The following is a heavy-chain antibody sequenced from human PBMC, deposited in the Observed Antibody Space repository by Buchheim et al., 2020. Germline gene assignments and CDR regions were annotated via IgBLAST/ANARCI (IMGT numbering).Heavy chain of an antibody. D-gene: IGHD2-2*01. Sequence: QVQLVESGGGVVQPGRSLRLSCAASGFTFSSYAMHWVRQAPGKGLEWVAVISYDGSNKYYADSVKGRFTISRDNSKNTLYLQMNSLRAEDTAVYYCARDFERLGYCSSTSCPYPGYWGQGT. CDR1: GFTFSSYA. J-gene: IGHJ4*02. V-gene: IGHV3-30*04. CDR2: ISYDGSNK. CDR3: ARDFERLGYCSSTSCPYPGY.